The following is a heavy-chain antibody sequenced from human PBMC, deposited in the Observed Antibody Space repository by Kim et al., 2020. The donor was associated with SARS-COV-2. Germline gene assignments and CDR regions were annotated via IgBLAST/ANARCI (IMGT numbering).Heavy chain of an antibody. V-gene: IGHV1-3*01. J-gene: IGHJ4*02. CDR3: ARDQYYGSGSFDY. D-gene: IGHD3-10*01. Sequence: YSQKFQGRVTITRDTAASTAYMELSSLRSEDTAVYYCARDQYYGSGSFDYWGQGTLVTVSS.